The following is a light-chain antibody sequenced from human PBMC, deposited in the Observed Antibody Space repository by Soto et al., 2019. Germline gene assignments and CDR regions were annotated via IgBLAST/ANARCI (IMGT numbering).Light chain of an antibody. Sequence: EIVLTQSPGTLSLSPGERATLSCRASQSVSSNYLAWYQQKPGQAPRLLIYGASSRATGIPDRFSGSGSGTAFTLTISRLDPEDFAVYYCQQYGSSPRTFGQGTKVEIK. CDR2: GAS. J-gene: IGKJ1*01. V-gene: IGKV3-20*01. CDR3: QQYGSSPRT. CDR1: QSVSSNY.